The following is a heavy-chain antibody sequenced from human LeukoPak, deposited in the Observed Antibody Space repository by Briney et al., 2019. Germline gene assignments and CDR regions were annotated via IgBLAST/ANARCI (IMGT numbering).Heavy chain of an antibody. Sequence: SETLSLTCAVYGGSFSGYYWSWIRQPPGRGLEWIGEINHSGSTNYNPSLKSRVTISVDTSKNQFSLKLSSVTAADTAVYYCVRGSRALYNYWGQGTLVTVSS. CDR3: VRGSRALYNY. CDR1: GGSFSGYY. CDR2: INHSGST. V-gene: IGHV4-34*01. J-gene: IGHJ4*02.